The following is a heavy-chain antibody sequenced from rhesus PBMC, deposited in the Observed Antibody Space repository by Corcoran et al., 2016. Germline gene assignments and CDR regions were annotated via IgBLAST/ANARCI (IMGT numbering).Heavy chain of an antibody. CDR2: VYGSCWSN. D-gene: IGHD6-13*01. CDR3: ACLSSWSPDY. V-gene: IGHV4S14*01. J-gene: IGHJ4*01. Sequence: QVQLQESGPGLVKPSETLSLTCAVSGGSISGYYYWSWIRQPPGKGLEWIGSVYGSCWSNYLTPSLKSRVTLSVDTSKNQFSLKLSSVTAADTAVYYCACLSSWSPDYWGQGVLVTVSS. CDR1: GGSISGYYY.